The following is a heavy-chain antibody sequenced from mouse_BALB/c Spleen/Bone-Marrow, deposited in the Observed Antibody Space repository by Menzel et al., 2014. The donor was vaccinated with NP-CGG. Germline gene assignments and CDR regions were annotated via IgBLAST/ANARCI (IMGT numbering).Heavy chain of an antibody. CDR1: GFTFSSYT. CDR3: TRDGKGNYDYAMDY. J-gene: IGHJ4*01. Sequence: DVKLQESGGGLVKLGGSLKLSCAASGFTFSSYTMSWVRQTPEKRLEWVATISSGGSYTYYPDSVKGRFTISRDNAKNTLYLQMSSLKSEDTAMYYCTRDGKGNYDYAMDYWGQGTSVTVSS. V-gene: IGHV5-6-4*01. CDR2: ISSGGSYT. D-gene: IGHD2-1*01.